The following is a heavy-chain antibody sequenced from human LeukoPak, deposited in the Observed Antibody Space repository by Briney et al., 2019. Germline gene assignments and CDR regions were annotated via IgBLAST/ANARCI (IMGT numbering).Heavy chain of an antibody. CDR3: AKGSKTGSYSSYYFDY. Sequence: GGSLRLSCAASGFTFSSYAMTWVRQAPGKGLEWVSAISASGSNTYYADSVRGRFTISRDNSKNTLSLRMNSLRSEDTAVYFCAKGSKTGSYSSYYFDYWGQGTLVTVSS. CDR2: ISASGSNT. CDR1: GFTFSSYA. D-gene: IGHD1-26*01. V-gene: IGHV3-23*01. J-gene: IGHJ4*02.